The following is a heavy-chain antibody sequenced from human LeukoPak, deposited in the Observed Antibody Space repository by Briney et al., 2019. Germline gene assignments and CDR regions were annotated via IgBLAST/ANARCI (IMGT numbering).Heavy chain of an antibody. J-gene: IGHJ4*02. CDR3: AKWATYYYDSSGYYRGGDDY. CDR2: ISDNDVST. D-gene: IGHD3-22*01. CDR1: GFTFSNYA. Sequence: GGSLRLSFAVSGFTFSNYAMSWVRQAPGKGLEGVSVISDNDVSTYDTDSVKGRFTISRDNSKNTLYLQMNSLRAEDTAVYYCAKWATYYYDSSGYYRGGDDYWGQGTLVTVSS. V-gene: IGHV3-23*01.